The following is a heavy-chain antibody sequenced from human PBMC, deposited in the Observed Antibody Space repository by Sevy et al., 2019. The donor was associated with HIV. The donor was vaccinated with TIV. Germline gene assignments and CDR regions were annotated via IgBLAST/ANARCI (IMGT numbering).Heavy chain of an antibody. V-gene: IGHV4-39*01. Sequence: SETLSLTCTVSGGSISSSSYYWGWIRQPPGKGREWIGSIYYSGSTYYNPSLKSRVTISVDTAKNQFSLKLSSVTAAATAVYYCARPAYYDFWSGYYPGQWDYYYYMAVWGKGTTVIVSS. D-gene: IGHD3-3*01. CDR2: IYYSGST. CDR1: GGSISSSSYY. CDR3: ARPAYYDFWSGYYPGQWDYYYYMAV. J-gene: IGHJ6*03.